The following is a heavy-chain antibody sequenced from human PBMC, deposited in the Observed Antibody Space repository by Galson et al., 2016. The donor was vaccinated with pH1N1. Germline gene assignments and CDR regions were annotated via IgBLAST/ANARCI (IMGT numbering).Heavy chain of an antibody. CDR1: GFSFSSYA. D-gene: IGHD3-22*01. J-gene: IGHJ4*02. CDR2: ISGSSSYI. CDR3: AREDENYYDSSGSNVYYFDY. V-gene: IGHV3-21*01. Sequence: SLRLSCAVSGFSFSSYAMSWVRQAPGKGLEWVSSISGSSSYIYYADSVKGRFTISRDNAKNSLYLQVNSLRAEDTAVYYCAREDENYYDSSGSNVYYFDYWGQGTLVTVSS.